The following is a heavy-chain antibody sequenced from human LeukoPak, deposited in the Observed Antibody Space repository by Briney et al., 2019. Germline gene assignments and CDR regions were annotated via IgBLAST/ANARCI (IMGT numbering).Heavy chain of an antibody. V-gene: IGHV1-18*01. CDR3: AKDRGWQYADYETVAVEH. D-gene: IGHD4-17*01. CDR1: GYTFTSYG. Sequence: ASVQVSCKASGYTFTSYGISWVRQAPGQGLEWMGWISAYNGNTNSAQKFQARVTMTTDTSTSTAYMELRSLRSDDTAVYYCAKDRGWQYADYETVAVEHWGQGTLVTVSS. CDR2: ISAYNGNT. J-gene: IGHJ4*02.